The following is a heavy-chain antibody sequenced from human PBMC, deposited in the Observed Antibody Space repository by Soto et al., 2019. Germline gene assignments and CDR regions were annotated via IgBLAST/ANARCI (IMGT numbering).Heavy chain of an antibody. J-gene: IGHJ4*02. CDR3: SKFGPGADY. CDR2: ISGSGYSI. V-gene: IGHV3-23*01. CDR1: GFAFSRYG. D-gene: IGHD3-3*01. Sequence: EVQLLESGGASVQPGGSVRLSCVVSGFAFSRYGMSWVRQAPGKGLEWVAHISGSGYSINYAEFVKGRFTISRDNSKGPLYLQMNSLTVEDTALYYCSKFGPGADYWGQGTLVTVSS.